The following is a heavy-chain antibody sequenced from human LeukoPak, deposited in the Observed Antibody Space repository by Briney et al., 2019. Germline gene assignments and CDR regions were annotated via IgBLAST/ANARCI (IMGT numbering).Heavy chain of an antibody. CDR3: ARVIVVVPAAIALGANWFDP. V-gene: IGHV4-31*03. Sequence: SETLSLTCTVSGGSISSGGYYWSWIRQHPGKGLEWIGYIYYSGSTYYNPSLKSRVTISVDTSKNQFSLKLSSVTAADTAVYYCARVIVVVPAAIALGANWFDPWGQGTLVTVSS. J-gene: IGHJ5*02. D-gene: IGHD2-2*01. CDR2: IYYSGST. CDR1: GGSISSGGYY.